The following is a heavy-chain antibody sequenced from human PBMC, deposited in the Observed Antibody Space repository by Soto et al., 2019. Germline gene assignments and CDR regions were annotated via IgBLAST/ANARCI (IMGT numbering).Heavy chain of an antibody. D-gene: IGHD5-12*01. CDR2: IIPIFPTP. V-gene: IGHV1-69*12. J-gene: IGHJ6*02. Sequence: QVQLVQSGAEVKKPGSSVTVSCKASGGTFGNSAISWVRQAPGQGPEWMGGIIPIFPTPDYAQKFRGRVTVTADESTGTASVELTSLRSEDTAVYCCARDNGRLQFGGNYCDAMDVWGHGTTVTVSS. CDR1: GGTFGNSA. CDR3: ARDNGRLQFGGNYCDAMDV.